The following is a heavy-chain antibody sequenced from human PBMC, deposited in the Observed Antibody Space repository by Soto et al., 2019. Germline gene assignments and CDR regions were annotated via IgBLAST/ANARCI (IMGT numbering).Heavy chain of an antibody. CDR3: ARATDDYGIPDAFDI. Sequence: QPGGSLRLSCAASGFTVSSNYMSWVRQAPGEGLEWDSVIYSGGSTYYADSVKGRFTISRDNSKNTLYLQMNSLRAEDTAVYYCARATDDYGIPDAFDIWGQGTMVTVSS. D-gene: IGHD4-17*01. V-gene: IGHV3-66*01. J-gene: IGHJ3*02. CDR1: GFTVSSNY. CDR2: IYSGGST.